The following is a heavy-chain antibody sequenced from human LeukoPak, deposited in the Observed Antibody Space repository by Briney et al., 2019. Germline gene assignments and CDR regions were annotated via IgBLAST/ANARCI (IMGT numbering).Heavy chain of an antibody. V-gene: IGHV1-46*01. CDR1: GYTFTSYG. CDR2: INPSGGST. J-gene: IGHJ4*02. CDR3: ARKAQPEDSTNSLFDY. D-gene: IGHD2-2*01. Sequence: GASVKVSCKASGYTFTSYGISWVRQAPGQGLEWMGIINPSGGSTSYAQKFQGRVTMTRDTSTSTVYMELSSLRSEDTAVYYCARKAQPEDSTNSLFDYWGQGTLVTVSS.